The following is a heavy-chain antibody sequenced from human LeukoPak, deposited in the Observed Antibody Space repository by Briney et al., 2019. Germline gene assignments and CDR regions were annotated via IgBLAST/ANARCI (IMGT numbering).Heavy chain of an antibody. CDR2: IRYDGSNK. J-gene: IGHJ4*02. CDR1: GFTFSSYG. CDR3: AKDQWGGYSYGMTVDY. D-gene: IGHD5-18*01. V-gene: IGHV3-30*02. Sequence: GGSLRLSCAASGFTFSSYGMHWVRQAPGKGLEWVAFIRYDGSNKYYADSVKGRFTISRDNSKNTLYLQMNSLRAEDTAVYYCAKDQWGGYSYGMTVDYWGQGTLVTVSS.